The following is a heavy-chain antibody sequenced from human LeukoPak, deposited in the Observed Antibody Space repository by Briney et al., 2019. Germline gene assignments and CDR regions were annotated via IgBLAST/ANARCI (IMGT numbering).Heavy chain of an antibody. D-gene: IGHD2-2*01. V-gene: IGHV1-46*01. Sequence: ASVKVSCKAFGYTFTSYYMHWVRQAPGQGLEWMGLINPSGSSTSYAQKFQGRVAMTRDTSTSTVYMELSSLRSEDTAVYYCASYPLNDCSSTNCPPGGWGQGTLVTVSS. CDR3: ASYPLNDCSSTNCPPGG. CDR2: INPSGSST. CDR1: GYTFTSYY. J-gene: IGHJ4*02.